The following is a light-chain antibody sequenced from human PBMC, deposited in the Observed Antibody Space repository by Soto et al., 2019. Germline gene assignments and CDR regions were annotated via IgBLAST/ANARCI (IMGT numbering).Light chain of an antibody. CDR3: QQANSFPIT. CDR2: AAS. Sequence: DIPMTQSPCSVSASVGDRVTITCRASQDISSWLAWYQQKPGKAPKFQIYAASSLQSGVPSRFSGSGSGTDFTLTISSLQPEDSATYYCQQANSFPITFGQGTRLE. V-gene: IGKV1D-12*01. CDR1: QDISSW. J-gene: IGKJ5*01.